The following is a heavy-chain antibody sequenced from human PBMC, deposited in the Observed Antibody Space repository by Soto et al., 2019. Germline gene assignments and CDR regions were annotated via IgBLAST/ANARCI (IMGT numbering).Heavy chain of an antibody. J-gene: IGHJ4*02. D-gene: IGHD3-3*01. Sequence: SVKVSCKASGGTFSSYAISWVRQAPGQGLEWMGGIIPIFGTANYAQKLQGRVTMTADEFTSTAYMEMRSLRSDDTAVYYCARDHWLIFGVVIPYDYWGQGTLVTVSS. V-gene: IGHV1-69*13. CDR1: GGTFSSYA. CDR2: IIPIFGTA. CDR3: ARDHWLIFGVVIPYDY.